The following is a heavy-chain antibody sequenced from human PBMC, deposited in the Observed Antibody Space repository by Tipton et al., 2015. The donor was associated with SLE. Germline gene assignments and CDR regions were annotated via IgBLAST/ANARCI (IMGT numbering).Heavy chain of an antibody. J-gene: IGHJ4*02. CDR3: ARGSFPVVATTPLSD. CDR2: IYHSGST. D-gene: IGHD5-12*01. V-gene: IGHV4-38-2*01. Sequence: TLSLTCAVSGYSISSGYYWGWIRQPPGKGLEWIGRIYHSGSTYYNPSLKSRVTISVDTSKNQFSLKLSSVTAADTAVYYCARGSFPVVATTPLSDWGQGTLVTVSS. CDR1: GYSISSGYY.